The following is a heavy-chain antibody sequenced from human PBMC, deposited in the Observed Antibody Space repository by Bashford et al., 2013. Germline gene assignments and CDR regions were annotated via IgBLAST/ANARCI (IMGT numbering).Heavy chain of an antibody. J-gene: IGHJ4*02. CDR2: FFNGGTT. CDR1: GASIRSYY. Sequence: SETLSLTCTVSGASIRSYYWSWIRQPPGKGLEYIGYFFNGGTTNYNPSLKSRVTISVDTSKNQFSLKLTSVTAADTAVYYCARSGGKWPLSDWGQGTLVTVSS. D-gene: IGHD2/OR15-2a*01. V-gene: IGHV4-59*01. CDR3: ARSGGKWPLSD.